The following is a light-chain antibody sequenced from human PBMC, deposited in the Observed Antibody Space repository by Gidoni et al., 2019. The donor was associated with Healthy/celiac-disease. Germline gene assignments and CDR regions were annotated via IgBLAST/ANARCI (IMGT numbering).Light chain of an antibody. CDR3: QQYNNWPPP. J-gene: IGKJ4*01. Sequence: EIVMTKSPATLSVSPGERATLSCRASQSVSSNLAWYQQKPGQAPRLLIYGASTRATGIPARFSGSGSGTEFTLTISSLQSEDFAVYYCQQYNNWPPPFXGXTKVEIK. CDR2: GAS. CDR1: QSVSSN. V-gene: IGKV3-15*01.